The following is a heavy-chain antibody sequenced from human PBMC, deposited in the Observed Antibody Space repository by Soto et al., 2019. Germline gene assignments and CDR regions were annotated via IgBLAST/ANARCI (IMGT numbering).Heavy chain of an antibody. CDR1: GGSISSGGYY. V-gene: IGHV4-31*03. CDR2: IYYSGST. D-gene: IGHD2-15*01. J-gene: IGHJ6*02. CDR3: ARDPSERYCSGGSCYGMDV. Sequence: ASETLSLTCTVSGGSISSGGYYWSWIRQHPGKGLEWIGYIYYSGSTYYNPSLKSRVTISVDTSKNQFSLKLSSVTAADTAVYYCARDPSERYCSGGSCYGMDVWGQGTTVTVSS.